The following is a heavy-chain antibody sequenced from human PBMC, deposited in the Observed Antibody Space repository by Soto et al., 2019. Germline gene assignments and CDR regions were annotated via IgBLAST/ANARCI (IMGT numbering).Heavy chain of an antibody. V-gene: IGHV3-23*01. Sequence: EVQLLESGGGLVQPGGSLTLSCAASGFTFSNYAMSWVRQAPGRGLEWVSAISGGGISTYYADSVRGRFTISRDKSRNTLYLRMTRLRAEDTAVYYCARDAISMVRGTNNWFDPWGQGTLVTVSS. CDR1: GFTFSNYA. CDR2: ISGGGIST. CDR3: ARDAISMVRGTNNWFDP. J-gene: IGHJ5*02. D-gene: IGHD3-10*01.